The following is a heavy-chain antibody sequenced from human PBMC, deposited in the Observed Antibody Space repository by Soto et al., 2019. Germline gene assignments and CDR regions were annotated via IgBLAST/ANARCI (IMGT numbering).Heavy chain of an antibody. D-gene: IGHD3-22*01. J-gene: IGHJ6*02. CDR1: GFTFSRYW. V-gene: IGHV3-74*01. CDR3: ARAAYYYENSGSSYGLDV. CDR2: INRDGSST. Sequence: GGSLRLSCAASGFTFSRYWMHWVRQAPGKGLVWVSRINRDGSSTSYADSVKGRFTISRDNAKNTLYLQMNSLRAEDMAVYYCARAAYYYENSGSSYGLDVWGQGTTVTVSS.